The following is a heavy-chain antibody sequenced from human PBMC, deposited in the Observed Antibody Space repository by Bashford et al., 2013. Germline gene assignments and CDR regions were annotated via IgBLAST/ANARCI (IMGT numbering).Heavy chain of an antibody. D-gene: IGHD2-2*01. CDR2: IIPIFGTA. J-gene: IGHJ6*02. CDR3: ARDRGRYCSSTSCYDYYYGMDV. Sequence: WVRQAPGQGLEWMGGIIPIFGTANYAQKFQGRVTITADESTSTAYMELSSLRSEDTAVYYCARDRGRYCSSTSCYDYYYGMDVWGQGTTVTVSS. V-gene: IGHV1-69*01.